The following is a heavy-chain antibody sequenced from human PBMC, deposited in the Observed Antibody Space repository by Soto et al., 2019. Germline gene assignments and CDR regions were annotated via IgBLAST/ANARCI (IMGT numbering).Heavy chain of an antibody. CDR2: ISAYNGNT. J-gene: IGHJ4*02. CDR1: GYTFASYA. Sequence: QVQLVQSGAEVKKPGASVKVSCKASGYTFASYAISWMRQAPGQGLEWMGWISAYNGNTNYAQKLQGRVTMTTDTTKSTAYMELRSLRSYDTAVYYCARDPPPPDYWGQGTLVTVSS. CDR3: ARDPPPPDY. V-gene: IGHV1-18*01.